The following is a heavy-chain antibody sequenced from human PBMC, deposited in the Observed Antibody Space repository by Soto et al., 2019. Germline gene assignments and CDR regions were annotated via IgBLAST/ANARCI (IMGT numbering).Heavy chain of an antibody. V-gene: IGHV4-34*01. J-gene: IGHJ6*02. CDR1: GGSFSGYY. CDR2: INHSGST. CDR3: AREYILTGYPRFSYYGMDV. D-gene: IGHD3-9*01. Sequence: SETLSLTCAVYGGSFSGYYWSWIRQPPGRGLEWIGEINHSGSTNYNPSLKSRVTISVDTSKNQFSLKLSSVTAADTAVYYCAREYILTGYPRFSYYGMDVWGQGTTVTVSS.